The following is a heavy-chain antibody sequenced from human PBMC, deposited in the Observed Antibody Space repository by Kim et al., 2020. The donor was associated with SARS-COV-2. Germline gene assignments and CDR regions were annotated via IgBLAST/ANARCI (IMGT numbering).Heavy chain of an antibody. V-gene: IGHV3-48*02. J-gene: IGHJ2*01. CDR1: GFTFSSYS. CDR2: ITSSGSPI. D-gene: IGHD6-13*01. Sequence: GGSLRLSCATSGFTFSSYSMNWVRQAQGKGLEWLSFITSSGSPIYYADSVRGRLTIARDNPKRSLYLQMDSLRDDDTAVYYCARSKTVVAAAGTGNWYF. CDR3: ARSKTVVAAAGTGNWYF.